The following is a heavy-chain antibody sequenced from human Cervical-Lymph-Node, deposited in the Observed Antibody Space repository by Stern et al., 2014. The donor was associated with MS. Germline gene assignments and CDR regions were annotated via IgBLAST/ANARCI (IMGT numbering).Heavy chain of an antibody. CDR2: IYFSRST. CDR3: ARAPYDFTNWYGMDV. CDR1: GGSISSYY. D-gene: IGHD1-1*01. V-gene: IGHV4-59*01. J-gene: IGHJ6*02. Sequence: QLQLQESGPGLVKPSETLSLTCIVSGGSISSYYWSWIRPPPGQGLAWIGHIYFSRSTEYNPSRQSRVTMSADISKNQISLRLSSVTAADTAVYYCARAPYDFTNWYGMDVWGQGTTVTVSS.